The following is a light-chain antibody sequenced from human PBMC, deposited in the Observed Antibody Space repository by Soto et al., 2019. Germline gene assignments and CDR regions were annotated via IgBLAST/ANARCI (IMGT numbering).Light chain of an antibody. CDR2: DVI. CDR1: SSDIGGYNY. Sequence: QSALTQPASVSGSPGQSITISCTGTSSDIGGYNYVSWYQHHPGKAPQLIIFDVINRPSGVSNRFSGSKSGNTASLTIFGLQAEDEADYYCFSYTSPPISVFGSGTKLYVL. CDR3: FSYTSPPISV. V-gene: IGLV2-14*03. J-gene: IGLJ1*01.